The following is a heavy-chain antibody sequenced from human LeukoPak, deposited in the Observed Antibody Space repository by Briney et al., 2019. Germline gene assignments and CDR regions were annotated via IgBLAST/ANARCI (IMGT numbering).Heavy chain of an antibody. Sequence: GGSLRLSCAASGFTFSSYAMHWVRQAPGKGLEWVAVISYDGSNKYYADSVKGRFTISRDNSKNTLYLQMNSLRAEDTAVYYCARVPDYLARGSNYYFDYWGQGTLVTVSS. J-gene: IGHJ4*02. V-gene: IGHV3-30-3*01. D-gene: IGHD2/OR15-2a*01. CDR1: GFTFSSYA. CDR2: ISYDGSNK. CDR3: ARVPDYLARGSNYYFDY.